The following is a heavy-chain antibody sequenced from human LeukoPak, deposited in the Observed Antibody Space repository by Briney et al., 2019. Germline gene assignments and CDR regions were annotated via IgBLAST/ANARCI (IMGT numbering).Heavy chain of an antibody. D-gene: IGHD4-17*01. Sequence: SQTLSLTCTVSGGSVNSGGYYWTWIRQHPGKGLEWLGYIYYSGRTYYNPSPKSRITISLDTSKNQFSLNLTSVSAADTAFYFCARSSDYGDYDWGQGTLITVSS. J-gene: IGHJ4*02. CDR1: GGSVNSGGYY. CDR3: ARSSDYGDYD. V-gene: IGHV4-31*03. CDR2: IYYSGRT.